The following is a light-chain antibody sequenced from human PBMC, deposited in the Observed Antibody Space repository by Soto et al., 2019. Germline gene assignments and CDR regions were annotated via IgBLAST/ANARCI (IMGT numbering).Light chain of an antibody. V-gene: IGLV2-14*01. CDR2: DVS. Sequence: LTQPASVSGSPGQSITISCTGTSSDVGGYNYVSWYQQRPGKAPKLMIYDVSNRPSGVSNRFSGSKSGNTASLTISGLQAEDEADYYCSSYTSSSILYVFGTGTKVTVL. CDR3: SSYTSSSILYV. CDR1: SSDVGGYNY. J-gene: IGLJ1*01.